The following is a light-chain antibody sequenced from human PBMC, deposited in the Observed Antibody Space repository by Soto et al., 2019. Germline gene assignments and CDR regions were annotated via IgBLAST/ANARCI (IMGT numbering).Light chain of an antibody. CDR3: HQYFDYPWT. V-gene: IGKV1-8*01. Sequence: AIRMTQSPSSFSASKGDRVTITCRASQVIYTYLAWFQQKPGKAPKLLIYAASNLESGVPLRFSGSGSGTDFTLTISSLQSEDFATYYCHQYFDYPWTFGQGTRVEI. CDR1: QVIYTY. J-gene: IGKJ1*01. CDR2: AAS.